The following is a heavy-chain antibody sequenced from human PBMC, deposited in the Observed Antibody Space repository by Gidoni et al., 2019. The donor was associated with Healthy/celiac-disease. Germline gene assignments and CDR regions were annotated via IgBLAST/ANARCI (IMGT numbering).Heavy chain of an antibody. J-gene: IGHJ6*02. CDR2: TIPIFGTA. Sequence: VQLVQSGAAVKKPGSSVKVSCKASGGTFSSYAISWVRQAPGQGLEWMGGTIPIFGTANYAQKFQGRVTITADESTSTAYMELSSLRSEDTAVYYCARGPRDGPYYYYGMDVWGQGTTVTVSS. V-gene: IGHV1-69*01. CDR3: ARGPRDGPYYYYGMDV. CDR1: GGTFSSYA.